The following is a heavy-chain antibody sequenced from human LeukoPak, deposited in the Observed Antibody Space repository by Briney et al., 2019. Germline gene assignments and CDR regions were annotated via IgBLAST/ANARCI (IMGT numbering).Heavy chain of an antibody. V-gene: IGHV1-2*02. CDR2: INPNSGGT. Sequence: ASVKVSCKASGYTFTGYYMHWVRQAPGQGLEWMGWINPNSGGTNYAQKFQGRGTMTGDTSISTAYMELSRLRSDDTAVHYCARDWPTTVGPHPDYWGQGTLVTVSS. D-gene: IGHD4-23*01. CDR3: ARDWPTTVGPHPDY. CDR1: GYTFTGYY. J-gene: IGHJ4*02.